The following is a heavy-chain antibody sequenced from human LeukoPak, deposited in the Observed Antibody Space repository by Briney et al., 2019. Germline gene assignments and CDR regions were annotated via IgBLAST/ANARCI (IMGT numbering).Heavy chain of an antibody. CDR1: GFTLSTYW. V-gene: IGHV3-7*01. CDR2: IKQDGTEI. Sequence: PGGSLRLSCVASGFTLSTYWMTWFRQAPGKGLEWVANIKQDGTEIFYVDSVRGRFIISRDNAENSLYLQMNSLRVEDTAVYYCARTPDGADYWGQGTLVTVSS. J-gene: IGHJ4*02. D-gene: IGHD3-10*01. CDR3: ARTPDGADY.